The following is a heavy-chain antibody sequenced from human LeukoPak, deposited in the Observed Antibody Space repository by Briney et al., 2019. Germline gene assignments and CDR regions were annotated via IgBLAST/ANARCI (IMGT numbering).Heavy chain of an antibody. J-gene: IGHJ3*02. Sequence: GGSLRLSCAASGFTFSSYAVHWVRQAPGKGLEWVAVISYDGSNKYYVDSVKGRFTISRDNSKNTLYLQMNSLRAEDTAVYYCARDIVVVPAAIVGDDAFDIWGQGTMVTVSS. CDR3: ARDIVVVPAAIVGDDAFDI. V-gene: IGHV3-30*01. D-gene: IGHD2-2*01. CDR1: GFTFSSYA. CDR2: ISYDGSNK.